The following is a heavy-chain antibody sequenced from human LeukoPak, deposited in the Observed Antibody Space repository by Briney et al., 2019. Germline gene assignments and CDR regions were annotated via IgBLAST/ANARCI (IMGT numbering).Heavy chain of an antibody. CDR2: IRSKANSYAT. J-gene: IGHJ4*02. CDR1: GFTFSGSA. CDR3: TRGAIDYGDYALALCFDY. D-gene: IGHD4-17*01. V-gene: IGHV3-73*01. Sequence: GGSLRLSCAASGFTFSGSAMHWVRQASGKGLEWVGRIRSKANSYATAYAASVKGRFTISRDDSKNTAYLQMNSLKTEDTAVYYCTRGAIDYGDYALALCFDYWGQGTLVTVSS.